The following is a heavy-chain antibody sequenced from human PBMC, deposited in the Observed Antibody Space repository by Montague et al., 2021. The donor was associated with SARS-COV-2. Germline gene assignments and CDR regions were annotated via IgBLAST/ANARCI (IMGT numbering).Heavy chain of an antibody. CDR2: IYYRGST. D-gene: IGHD3-16*02. Sequence: SETLSLTCSVSGDSFSSSSYYWGWSRQPPGKGPEWLGSIYYRGSTKSXXXLKRRATISVDTSKKQCSLRLTSVTAADTAVYYCARHRTYYDEVWGTHRYTHDYWGQGTLVTVSS. V-gene: IGHV4-39*01. CDR3: ARHRTYYDEVWGTHRYTHDY. J-gene: IGHJ4*02. CDR1: GDSFSSSSYY.